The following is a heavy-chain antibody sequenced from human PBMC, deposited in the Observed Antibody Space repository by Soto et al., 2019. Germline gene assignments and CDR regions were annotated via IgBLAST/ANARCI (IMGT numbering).Heavy chain of an antibody. CDR3: ATDPRTVVPAADAFDI. Sequence: GGSLRLSCAASGFTFSSYSMNWVRQAPGKGLEWVSSISSSSSYIYYADSVKGRFTISRDNAKNSLYLQMNSLRAEDTAVYYCATDPRTVVPAADAFDIWGQGTMVTVSS. CDR1: GFTFSSYS. V-gene: IGHV3-21*01. D-gene: IGHD2-2*01. CDR2: ISSSSSYI. J-gene: IGHJ3*02.